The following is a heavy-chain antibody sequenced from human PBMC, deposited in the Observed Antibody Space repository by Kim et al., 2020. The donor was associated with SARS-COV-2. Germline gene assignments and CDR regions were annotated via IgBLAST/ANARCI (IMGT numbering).Heavy chain of an antibody. CDR3: AKLSKVVWVDY. Sequence: KYSADSVKGRFTISRDNSKNTLYLQMNSLGAEDTAVYYCAKLSKVVWVDYWGQGTLVTVSS. V-gene: IGHV3-30*02. J-gene: IGHJ4*02. D-gene: IGHD2-15*01. CDR2: K.